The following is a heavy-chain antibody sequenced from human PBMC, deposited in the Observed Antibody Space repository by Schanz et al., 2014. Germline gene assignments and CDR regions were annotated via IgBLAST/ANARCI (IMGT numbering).Heavy chain of an antibody. CDR2: INPYDDTI. J-gene: IGHJ3*02. V-gene: IGHV1-46*01. CDR1: NYIFTKYY. CDR3: VTEKRMESGTWAKAFDI. Sequence: QVQLVQSGAEVKKPGASVKLSCKASNYIFTKYYIHCVRQAPGQGLEWMGLINPYDDTIDYAKKFQGRFTRTRDTSTTTVYMELSSLRSDDTAMYYCVTEKRMESGTWAKAFDIWGQGTWGTVAS. D-gene: IGHD3-3*01.